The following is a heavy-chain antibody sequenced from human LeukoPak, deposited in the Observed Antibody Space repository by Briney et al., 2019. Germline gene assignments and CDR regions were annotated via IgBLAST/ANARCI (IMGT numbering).Heavy chain of an antibody. CDR1: GFTFSSYA. Sequence: PGGSLRLSCAASGFTFSSYAMHWVRQAPGKGLEWVAVISYDGTNKNYADSVKGRFTISRDNSKNTLYLQMNSLRTEDAAVYYCXRDIVGGAYDIWGQGTMVTVSS. J-gene: IGHJ3*02. CDR2: ISYDGTNK. V-gene: IGHV3-30-3*01. D-gene: IGHD2-15*01. CDR3: XRDIVGGAYDI.